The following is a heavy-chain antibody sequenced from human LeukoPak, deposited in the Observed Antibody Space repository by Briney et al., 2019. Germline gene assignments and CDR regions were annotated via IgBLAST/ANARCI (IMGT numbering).Heavy chain of an antibody. CDR2: ISSSSSYI. J-gene: IGHJ6*02. V-gene: IGHV3-21*01. CDR3: ARDRGFGEFLPYYYYGMDV. Sequence: GGSLRLSCAVSGFTLSSYAMSWVRQAPGKGLEWVSSISSSSSYIYYADSVKGRFTISRDNAKNSLYLQMNSLRAEDTAVYYCARDRGFGEFLPYYYYGMDVWGQGTTVTVSS. CDR1: GFTLSSYA. D-gene: IGHD3-10*01.